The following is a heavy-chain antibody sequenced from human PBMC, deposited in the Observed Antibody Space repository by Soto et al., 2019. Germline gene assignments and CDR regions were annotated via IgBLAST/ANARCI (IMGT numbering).Heavy chain of an antibody. CDR3: ASGLGYKA. CDR1: GDSVSSSSYC. CDR2: IHHSGTP. J-gene: IGHJ5*02. V-gene: IGHV4-31*03. D-gene: IGHD5-12*01. Sequence: QVQLQESGPGLVKPTQTLSLTCTVSGDSVSSSSYCWSWIRQHPGKGLEWIGYIHHSGTPYYNPSLESRITLSVDTSKNQFSLRLSSVTAADTAVYYCASGLGYKAWGQGTLLTVSS.